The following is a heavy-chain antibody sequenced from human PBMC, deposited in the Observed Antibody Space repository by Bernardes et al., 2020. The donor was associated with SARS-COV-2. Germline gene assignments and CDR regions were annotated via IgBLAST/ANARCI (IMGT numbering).Heavy chain of an antibody. V-gene: IGHV1-24*01. D-gene: IGHD3-10*01. CDR2: FDPVDGET. CDR3: TTESQGPGIVDITYAFEL. CDR1: GYTLTELP. Sequence: SVKVSCKISGYTLTELPMHWVRQAPGKGLEWMGSFDPVDGETIYARKFQGRVTMTEDTSTDTAYMELSSLRSDDTAMYYCTTESQGPGIVDITYAFELWGQGTMVTVSS. J-gene: IGHJ3*01.